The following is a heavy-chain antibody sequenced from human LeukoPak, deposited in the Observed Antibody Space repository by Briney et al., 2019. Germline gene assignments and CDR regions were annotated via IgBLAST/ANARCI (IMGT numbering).Heavy chain of an antibody. CDR1: GGSISSYY. V-gene: IGHV4-4*07. D-gene: IGHD3-3*01. CDR2: IYTSGST. CDR3: ARGAERYDFWSGYYKDWFDP. J-gene: IGHJ5*02. Sequence: SETLSLTCTVSGGSISSYYWSWIRQPAGKGLEWIGRIYTSGSTNYNPSLKSRVTMSVDTSKNQFSLKLSSETAADTAVYYCARGAERYDFWSGYYKDWFDPWGQGTLVTVSS.